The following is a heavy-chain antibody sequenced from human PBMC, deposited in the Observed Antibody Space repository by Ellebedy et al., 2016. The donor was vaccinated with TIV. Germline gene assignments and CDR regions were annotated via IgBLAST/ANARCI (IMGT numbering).Heavy chain of an antibody. CDR2: IIATVGSA. CDR3: ARLGRFGESMPPYYYFPMDV. D-gene: IGHD3-10*01. V-gene: IGHV1-69*13. CDR1: GGTFTNHA. Sequence: ASVKVSCKASGGTFTNHAISWVRLAPGQGPEWMGGIIATVGSADYAQSFQGRLTITADESTSIAPMELSSLRSEDTAVYYCARLGRFGESMPPYYYFPMDVWGQGTTVTVS. J-gene: IGHJ6*02.